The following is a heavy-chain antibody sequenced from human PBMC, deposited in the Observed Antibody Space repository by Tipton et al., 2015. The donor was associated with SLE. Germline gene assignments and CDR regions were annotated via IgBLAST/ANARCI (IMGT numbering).Heavy chain of an antibody. D-gene: IGHD6-19*01. CDR1: GGSFSGYY. CDR2: INHSGST. V-gene: IGHV4-34*01. Sequence: TLSLTCAVYGGSFSGYYWSWIRQPPGKGLEWIGEINHSGSTNYNPSPKSRVTISVDTSKNQLSLRLSSVTAADTGVIYCARAPYRNAWYGAFDIWGQGTAVTVSS. J-gene: IGHJ3*02. CDR3: ARAPYRNAWYGAFDI.